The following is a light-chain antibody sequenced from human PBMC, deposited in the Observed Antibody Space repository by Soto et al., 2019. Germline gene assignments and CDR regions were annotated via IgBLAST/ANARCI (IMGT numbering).Light chain of an antibody. V-gene: IGKV3-15*01. CDR1: QSVRSN. CDR3: QQYNNWWT. Sequence: EIVMTQSPATLSVSPGERATLSCRASQSVRSNLAWYQQKPGKAPRLLIYGASTRATGIPARFSGSGSGTEFTLTISSLQYEDFAVYYCQQYNNWWTFGQGTKVEIK. J-gene: IGKJ1*01. CDR2: GAS.